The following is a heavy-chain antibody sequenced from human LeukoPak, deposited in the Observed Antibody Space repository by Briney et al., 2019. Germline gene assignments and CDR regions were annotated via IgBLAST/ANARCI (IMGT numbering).Heavy chain of an antibody. CDR1: GGSMSGYY. J-gene: IGHJ6*03. CDR3: ARDIKQQHYYYYMDV. Sequence: SETLSLTRTVSGGSMSGYYWSWIRQTAGKGLEWIGRFYTRGSTNYNPSFKSRVTMSADTSEKQFSLKLTSVTAADTAVYYCARDIKQQHYYYYMDVWGKGTTVIVSS. D-gene: IGHD6-13*01. V-gene: IGHV4-4*07. CDR2: FYTRGST.